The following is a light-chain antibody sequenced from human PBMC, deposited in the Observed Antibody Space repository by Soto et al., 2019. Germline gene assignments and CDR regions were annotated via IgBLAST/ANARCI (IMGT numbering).Light chain of an antibody. CDR1: SGRSSYA. V-gene: IGLV4-69*01. Sequence: QPVLTQSPSASASLGASVKVTCTLSSGRSSYAIAWHQQQPEKGPRYLMKLNSDGSHSKGDGIPDRFSGSSSGAERYLTISSLQSEDEADYYSQTWGTGIQGVFGGGTKLTVL. J-gene: IGLJ3*02. CDR3: QTWGTGIQGV. CDR2: LNSDGSH.